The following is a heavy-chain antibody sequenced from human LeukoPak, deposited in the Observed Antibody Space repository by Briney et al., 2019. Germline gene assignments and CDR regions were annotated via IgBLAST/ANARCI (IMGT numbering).Heavy chain of an antibody. V-gene: IGHV1-8*01. J-gene: IGHJ4*02. CDR2: MNPNSGNT. Sequence: GASVKVSCKASGYTFTTYDINWVRQATGQGLEWMAWMNPNSGNTGYAQKFQGRVTMTRNTSISTAYMELSSLRSEDTAVYYCARVAGNCGGDCYRFVYWGQGTLVTVAS. CDR1: GYTFTTYD. D-gene: IGHD2-21*01. CDR3: ARVAGNCGGDCYRFVY.